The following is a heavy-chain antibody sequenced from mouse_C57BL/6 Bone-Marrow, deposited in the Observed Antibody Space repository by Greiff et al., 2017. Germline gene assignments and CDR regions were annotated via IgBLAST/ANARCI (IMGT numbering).Heavy chain of an antibody. J-gene: IGHJ4*01. V-gene: IGHV1-4*01. CDR3: ARDGYYFYYAMDY. CDR2: INPSSGYT. D-gene: IGHD2-3*01. CDR1: GYTFTSYT. Sequence: QVQLQQSGAELARPGASVKMSCKASGYTFTSYTMHWVKQRPGQGLEWIGYINPSSGYTKYNQKFKDKATLTADKSSSTAYMQLSSLTSEDSAVYDCARDGYYFYYAMDYWGQGTSVTVSS.